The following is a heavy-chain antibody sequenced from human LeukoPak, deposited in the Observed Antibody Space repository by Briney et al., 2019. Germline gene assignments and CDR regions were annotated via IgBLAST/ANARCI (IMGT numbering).Heavy chain of an antibody. CDR3: SRDPDHYDR. Sequence: GGSLRLSCAASGFTVSSNYMNWVRQAPGKGLEWVSVIYSGGSSYYADSVKGRFTISRDNAKNSLYLQMNSLRAEDTAVYYCSRDPDHYDRWGQGTLVTVSS. D-gene: IGHD3-22*01. V-gene: IGHV3-66*01. J-gene: IGHJ4*02. CDR2: IYSGGSS. CDR1: GFTVSSNY.